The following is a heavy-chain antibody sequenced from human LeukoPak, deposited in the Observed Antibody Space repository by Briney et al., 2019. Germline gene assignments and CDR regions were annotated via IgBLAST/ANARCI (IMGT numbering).Heavy chain of an antibody. D-gene: IGHD3-10*02. V-gene: IGHV4-59*01. CDR1: GGSISSYY. J-gene: IGHJ4*02. CDR2: INYSGTT. Sequence: SETLSLTCIVSGGSISSYYWSWIRQPPGKGLEWIVHINYSGTTHYNPSLNSRVTISIDTSKNQFSLRLSSVTAADTAVYYCARYVRESPKYYFDYWGQGTLVTVSS. CDR3: ARYVRESPKYYFDY.